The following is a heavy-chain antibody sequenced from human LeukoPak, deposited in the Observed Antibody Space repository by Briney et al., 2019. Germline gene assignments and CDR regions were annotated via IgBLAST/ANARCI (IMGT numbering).Heavy chain of an antibody. D-gene: IGHD6-25*01. CDR2: RSGSCAST. V-gene: IGHV3-23*01. J-gene: IGHJ5*02. Sequence: TGESLRLSCAASGFTFSSYAMSWVRQPPGKGQDWVSARSGSCASTYYADSVKRRSAISRDNSKHTLYLQMSSLRAEDTAVYCCAKSVGSPADWFDPWGQGTLVTVSS. CDR3: AKSVGSPADWFDP. CDR1: GFTFSSYA.